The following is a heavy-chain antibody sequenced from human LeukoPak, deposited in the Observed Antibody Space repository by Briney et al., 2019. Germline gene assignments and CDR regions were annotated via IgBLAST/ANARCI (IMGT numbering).Heavy chain of an antibody. CDR2: IFYSGTT. D-gene: IGHD4-23*01. CDR1: GGSINSYY. J-gene: IGHJ4*02. Sequence: SETLSLTCTVSGGSINSYYWSWIRRPPGKGLEWIGYIFYSGTTNYNPSLKSRVTISVDTSKNQFSLKLNSPTAADTAVYYCARGGTVVNGFDYWGQGTLVTVSS. CDR3: ARGGTVVNGFDY. V-gene: IGHV4-59*01.